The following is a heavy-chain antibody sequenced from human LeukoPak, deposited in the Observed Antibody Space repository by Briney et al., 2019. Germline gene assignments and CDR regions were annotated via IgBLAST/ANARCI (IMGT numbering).Heavy chain of an antibody. CDR2: IHSRGTT. CDR3: ARGWDPRGNYIVSPAYYFDY. Sequence: PSGTLSLTCNISGGSISNHFWNWIRQSPGQGLEWISYIHSRGTTNYNPSLKTRVTISIDTSKNLFSLKLSSVTAADTAVYYCARGWDPRGNYIVSPAYYFDYWGQGILVTVSS. CDR1: GGSISNHF. D-gene: IGHD4-11*01. V-gene: IGHV4-59*11. J-gene: IGHJ4*02.